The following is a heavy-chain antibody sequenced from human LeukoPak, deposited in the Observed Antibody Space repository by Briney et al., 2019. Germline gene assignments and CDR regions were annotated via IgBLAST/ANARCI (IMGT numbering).Heavy chain of an antibody. D-gene: IGHD6-6*01. Sequence: SETLSLTCTVSGDSISSYYWSWIRQPPGKGLEGIGYIYTSGGTNYIPSLKGRGTISMATSKNQFSLKLSSVTAADSAVYYCARLTRLSTSPDRYYLDYWGQGTLVTVSS. CDR1: GDSISSYY. CDR3: ARLTRLSTSPDRYYLDY. CDR2: IYTSGGT. J-gene: IGHJ4*02. V-gene: IGHV4-4*08.